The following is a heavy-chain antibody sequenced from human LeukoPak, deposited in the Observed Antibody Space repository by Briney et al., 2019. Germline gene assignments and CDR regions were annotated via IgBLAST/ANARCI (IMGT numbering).Heavy chain of an antibody. V-gene: IGHV3-53*01. D-gene: IGHD3-10*01. CDR3: ARVSSGSYCDY. Sequence: GGSLRLSCAASGFTVSRHYMNWVRQAPGKGLEWASVIYSGGSTYYADSVKGRFTISRDNSKNTVYLQMNSLRAEDTAVYYCARVSSGSYCDYWGQGTLVTVSS. CDR1: GFTVSRHY. J-gene: IGHJ4*02. CDR2: IYSGGST.